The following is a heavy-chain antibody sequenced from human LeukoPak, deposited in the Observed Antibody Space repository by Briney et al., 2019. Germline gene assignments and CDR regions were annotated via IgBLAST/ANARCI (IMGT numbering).Heavy chain of an antibody. CDR1: GLGFNNAW. J-gene: IGHJ1*01. D-gene: IGHD6-19*01. CDR2: IKSKTEGGTT. Sequence: GGSVRLSCAASGLGFNNAWMSWVRQPPGKGLEWVGRIKSKTEGGTTDYAAPVKGRFTISRDASKPTLYLQMNSLKTEDTAVYYCTTDGWSIEHWGQGTLVTVSS. CDR3: TTDGWSIEH. V-gene: IGHV3-15*01.